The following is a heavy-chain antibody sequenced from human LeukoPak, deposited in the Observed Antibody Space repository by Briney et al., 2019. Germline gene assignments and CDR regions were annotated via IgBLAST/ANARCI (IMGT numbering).Heavy chain of an antibody. D-gene: IGHD2-15*01. V-gene: IGHV5-51*01. CDR2: IYPGDSDP. J-gene: IGHJ4*02. Sequence: GGSLKISCKGSGYSFTSYWIGWVRQMPGKGLEWMGIIYPGDSDPRYSPSFQGQVTISADKSISTAYLQWSSLKASDTAMYYCARPGYCSGGSCYSSFDYWGQGTLVTVSS. CDR3: ARPGYCSGGSCYSSFDY. CDR1: GYSFTSYW.